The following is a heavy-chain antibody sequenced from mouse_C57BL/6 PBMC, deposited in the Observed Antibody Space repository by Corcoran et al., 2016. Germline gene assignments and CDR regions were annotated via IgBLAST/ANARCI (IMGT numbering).Heavy chain of an antibody. V-gene: IGHV1-26*01. CDR3: AESAGAY. CDR1: GYTFTDYY. Sequence: EVQLQQSGPELVKPWASVKISCKASGYTFTDYYMNWVKQSHGKSLEWMGDINPNNGGTSYNQKFKGKATLTVDKSSSTAYIELRSLTSEDSAVYYCAESAGAYWGQGTLVTVSA. CDR2: INPNNGGT. J-gene: IGHJ3*01.